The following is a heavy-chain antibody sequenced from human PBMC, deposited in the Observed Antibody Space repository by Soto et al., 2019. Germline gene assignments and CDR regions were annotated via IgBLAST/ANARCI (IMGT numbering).Heavy chain of an antibody. CDR1: GGSFSGYY. D-gene: IGHD6-13*01. V-gene: IGHV4-34*01. CDR2: INHSGST. Sequence: SETLSLTCAVYGGSFSGYYWSWIRQPPGKGLEWIGEINHSGSTNYNPSLKSRVTISVDTSKNQFSLKLSSVTAADTAVYYCARGIVQQLGATASTRFDYWGQGTLVTVSS. J-gene: IGHJ4*02. CDR3: ARGIVQQLGATASTRFDY.